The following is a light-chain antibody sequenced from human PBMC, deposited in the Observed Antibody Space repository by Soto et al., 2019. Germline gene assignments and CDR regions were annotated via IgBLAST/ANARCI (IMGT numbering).Light chain of an antibody. V-gene: IGKV1-33*01. CDR2: AAS. CDR1: QAIGKY. Sequence: DIPLTQSPSSLSTSVGDRVTTTCQASQAIGKYLNWYQQKPGKAPKVLIYAASNLERGVPSRFSGGGSGTFFTFTISSLQPEDIATYYCQQSDVLPITFGQGTRLEIK. CDR3: QQSDVLPIT. J-gene: IGKJ5*01.